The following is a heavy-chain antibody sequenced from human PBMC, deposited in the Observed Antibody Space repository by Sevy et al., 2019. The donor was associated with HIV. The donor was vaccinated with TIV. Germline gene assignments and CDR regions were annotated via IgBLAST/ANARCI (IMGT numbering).Heavy chain of an antibody. CDR1: GFTFSDYY. J-gene: IGHJ4*02. CDR2: MSSGTSYT. Sequence: GGSLRLACAASGFTFSDYYMSWIRQAPGKGLEWVSYMSSGTSYTNYADSVKGRFTISRDNAKNSLYLQMNSLRAEDTAVYYCARDRRNYGGQYFDYWGQGTLVTVSS. D-gene: IGHD1-7*01. CDR3: ARDRRNYGGQYFDY. V-gene: IGHV3-11*06.